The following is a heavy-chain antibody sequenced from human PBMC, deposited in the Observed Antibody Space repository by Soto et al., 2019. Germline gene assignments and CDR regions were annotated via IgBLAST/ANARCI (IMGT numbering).Heavy chain of an antibody. CDR1: GYTFPNFG. J-gene: IGHJ4*02. CDR3: AREPTATGLWDY. D-gene: IGHD4-17*01. V-gene: IGHV1-3*04. CDR2: INTGAGNT. Sequence: QVQLVQSGAEVKQPGASVKISCKASGYTFPNFGVHWVRQAPGQNLEWMGWINTGAGNTAYSQEFRGRVSITRDTSATTVYLELSSLRSEDTAIYYCAREPTATGLWDYWGQGTLVTVSS.